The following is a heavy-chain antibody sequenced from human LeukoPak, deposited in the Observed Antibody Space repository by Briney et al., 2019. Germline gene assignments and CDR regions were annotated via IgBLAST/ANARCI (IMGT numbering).Heavy chain of an antibody. CDR2: ISGSGGST. Sequence: GGSLRLSCAASGFTFSSYAMSWVRQAPGKGLKWVSAISGSGGSTYYADSVKGRFTISRDNSKNTLYLQMNSLRAEDTAVYYCAKDTWDYGDYYFDYWGQGTLVTVSS. D-gene: IGHD4-17*01. CDR1: GFTFSSYA. V-gene: IGHV3-23*01. CDR3: AKDTWDYGDYYFDY. J-gene: IGHJ4*02.